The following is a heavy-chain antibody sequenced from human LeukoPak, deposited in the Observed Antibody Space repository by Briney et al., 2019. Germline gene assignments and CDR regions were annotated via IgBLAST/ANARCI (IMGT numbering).Heavy chain of an antibody. V-gene: IGHV4-30-4*08. J-gene: IGHJ3*02. CDR2: IYYSGST. D-gene: IGHD3-3*01. Sequence: SQTLSLTCTVSGGSISSGDYYWSWIRQPPGKGLEWIGYIYYSGSTYYNPSLKSRVTISVDTSKNQFSLKLSSVTTADTAVYYCARLRFLVGAFDIWGQGTMVTVSS. CDR1: GGSISSGDYY. CDR3: ARLRFLVGAFDI.